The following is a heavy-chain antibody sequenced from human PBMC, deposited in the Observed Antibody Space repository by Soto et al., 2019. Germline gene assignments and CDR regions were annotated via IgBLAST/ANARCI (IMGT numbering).Heavy chain of an antibody. Sequence: SVKVTCKASGGTLSSYAISWVRQAPGQGLEWMGWIRGYNGDTKYAQKLQDRVTLTTDTSTTTAYMELRGLRSDDAAVYYCARGQFGLLRSDYWGQGTVVTVSS. CDR2: IRGYNGDT. V-gene: IGHV1-18*01. J-gene: IGHJ4*02. CDR3: ARGQFGLLRSDY. CDR1: GGTLSSYA. D-gene: IGHD3-10*02.